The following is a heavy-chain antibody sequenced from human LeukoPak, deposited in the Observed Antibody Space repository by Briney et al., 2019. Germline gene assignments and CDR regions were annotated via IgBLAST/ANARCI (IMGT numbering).Heavy chain of an antibody. D-gene: IGHD3-16*02. CDR2: ISNIGTYI. CDR1: GFTFSSYS. Sequence: GGSLRLSCAASGFTFSSYSMNWVRQAPGKGLEWVSSISNIGTYIYYADSVKGRFTISRDNTKNSLYLQMNSLRAEDTAVYYCSRLGGSYPTYYFDYGGQGPLVTVSS. V-gene: IGHV3-21*01. CDR3: SRLGGSYPTYYFDY. J-gene: IGHJ4*02.